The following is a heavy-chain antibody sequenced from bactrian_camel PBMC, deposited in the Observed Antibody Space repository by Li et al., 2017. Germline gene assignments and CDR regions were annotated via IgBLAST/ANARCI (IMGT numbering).Heavy chain of an antibody. CDR1: GFTSHSCG. CDR2: IHSDDSA. Sequence: HVQLVESGGGSVQDGGSLRLSCTAPGFTSHSCGIDWYRQRAGLQREWVSSIHSDDSASYADSVKGRFTVSRDRYKNTLSLQMNNLQSEDTATYYCAATWDSLKCLKFTAEYWGQGTQVTVS. V-gene: IGHV3S55*01. CDR3: AATWDSLKCLKFTAEY. J-gene: IGHJ4*01.